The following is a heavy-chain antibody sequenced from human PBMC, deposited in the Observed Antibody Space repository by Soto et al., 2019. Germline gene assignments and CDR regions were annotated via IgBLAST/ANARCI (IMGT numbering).Heavy chain of an antibody. CDR1: GFTFSSYA. V-gene: IGHV3-23*01. Sequence: PGGSLRLSCAASGFTFSSYAMSWVRQAPGKGLEWVSAISGSGGSTYYADSVKGRFSISRDNSMNTLYLQMNSLRAEDTAIYYCAKADSHCSGGSCYSLYYYYYGMDVWGQGTTVTVSS. J-gene: IGHJ6*02. D-gene: IGHD2-15*01. CDR2: ISGSGGST. CDR3: AKADSHCSGGSCYSLYYYYYGMDV.